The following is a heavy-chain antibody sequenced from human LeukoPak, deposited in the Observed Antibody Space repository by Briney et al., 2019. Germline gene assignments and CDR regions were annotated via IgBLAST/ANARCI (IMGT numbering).Heavy chain of an antibody. D-gene: IGHD6-13*01. V-gene: IGHV4-38-2*02. Sequence: SETLSLTCTVSGYSISSGYYWGWIRQPPGKGLEWIGSIYHSGSTYYNPSLKSRVTISVDTSKNQFSLKLSSVTAAATAVYYCARGTPYSSSWYVGSYYMDVWGKGTTVTVSS. CDR3: ARGTPYSSSWYVGSYYMDV. J-gene: IGHJ6*03. CDR1: GYSISSGYY. CDR2: IYHSGST.